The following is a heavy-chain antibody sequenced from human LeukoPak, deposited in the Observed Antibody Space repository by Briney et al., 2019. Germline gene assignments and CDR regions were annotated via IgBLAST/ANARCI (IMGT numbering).Heavy chain of an antibody. V-gene: IGHV3-53*01. CDR2: IYSGGST. CDR3: ARAAHYDSSGYFDY. J-gene: IGHJ4*02. D-gene: IGHD3-22*01. CDR1: GFTVSSNY. Sequence: GGSLRLSCAASGFTVSSNYMSWVRQAPGKGLEWVSVIYSGGSTYYADSVKGRFTISRDNSKNTLYLQMNSLRAEDTAVYYCARAAHYDSSGYFDYWGQGTLVTVSS.